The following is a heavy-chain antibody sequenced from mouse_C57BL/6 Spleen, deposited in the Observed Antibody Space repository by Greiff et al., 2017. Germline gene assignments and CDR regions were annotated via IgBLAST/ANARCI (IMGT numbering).Heavy chain of an antibody. Sequence: EVHLVESEGGLVQPGSSLTLSCTASGFTFSDYYMAWVRQVPEKGLEWVANINYDGSSTYYLDSLKSRFIISRDNAKNILYLQMSSLKSEDTATYYCARVNYGSSYWWYVDVWGTGTTVTVSS. CDR2: INYDGSST. V-gene: IGHV5-16*01. J-gene: IGHJ1*03. CDR3: ARVNYGSSYWWYVDV. CDR1: GFTFSDYY. D-gene: IGHD1-1*01.